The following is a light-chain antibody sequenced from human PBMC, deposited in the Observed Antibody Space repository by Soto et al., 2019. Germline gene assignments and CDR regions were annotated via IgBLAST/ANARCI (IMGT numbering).Light chain of an antibody. J-gene: IGLJ3*02. V-gene: IGLV1-47*01. Sequence: QAVLTQPPSASGTPGQRVTISCSGTTSNIGSNYVYWYQQFPGTAPKLLMFRNNERPSGVPDRFSGSKSGTSASLAISGLRSEDETTYYCATWDDSLISWVFGGGTKVTVL. CDR3: ATWDDSLISWV. CDR2: RNN. CDR1: TSNIGSNY.